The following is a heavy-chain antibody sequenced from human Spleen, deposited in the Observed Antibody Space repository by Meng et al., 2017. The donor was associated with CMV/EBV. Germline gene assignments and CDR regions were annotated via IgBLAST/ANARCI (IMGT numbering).Heavy chain of an antibody. Sequence: GGSLRLSCAASGFTFSTYWMSWVRQAPGKGLEWVANIKQDGSEKYYVDSVKGRFTISRDNAENSLYLQMNSLRAEDTAVYYCARDTRWTQPGLSLFDHWGQGTLVTVSS. CDR2: IKQDGSEK. V-gene: IGHV3-7*01. D-gene: IGHD5-24*01. J-gene: IGHJ4*02. CDR3: ARDTRWTQPGLSLFDH. CDR1: GFTFSTYW.